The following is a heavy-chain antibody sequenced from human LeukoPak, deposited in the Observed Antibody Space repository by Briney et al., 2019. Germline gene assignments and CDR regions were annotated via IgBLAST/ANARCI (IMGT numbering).Heavy chain of an antibody. Sequence: SETLSLTCAVSGGSIRNSSFYWGWIRQPPGKGLEWIASIYNSGTTYYNPSLKSRITILVDTSKNQVSLKLRSVTAADTAVYYCARAPLRFLEWLSPNHAFDIWGQGTMVTVSS. D-gene: IGHD3-3*01. CDR2: IYNSGTT. J-gene: IGHJ3*02. V-gene: IGHV4-39*01. CDR1: GGSIRNSSFY. CDR3: ARAPLRFLEWLSPNHAFDI.